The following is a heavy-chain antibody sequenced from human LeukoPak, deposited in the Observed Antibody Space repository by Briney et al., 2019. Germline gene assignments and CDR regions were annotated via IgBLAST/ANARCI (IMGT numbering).Heavy chain of an antibody. J-gene: IGHJ5*02. CDR2: VYTSGST. Sequence: SETLSLTSTVSGGSISSSTYYWSWIRQPAGKGLEWIGRVYTSGSTNYNPSLKSRVTMSVDTSKNQFSLKLSSATAADTAVYYCARDRVIAASGRGCWFDPWGQGTLVTVSS. CDR3: ARDRVIAASGRGCWFDP. D-gene: IGHD6-13*01. CDR1: GGSISSSTYY. V-gene: IGHV4-61*02.